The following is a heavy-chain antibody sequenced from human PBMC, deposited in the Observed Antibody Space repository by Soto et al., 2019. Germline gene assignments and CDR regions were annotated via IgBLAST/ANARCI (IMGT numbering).Heavy chain of an antibody. CDR1: RDTFASCG. J-gene: IGHJ4*02. CDR2: ISAYNGNT. D-gene: IGHD4-17*01. Sequence: ASAEVCSEASRDTFASCGISWVRQAPGQGLEWMGWISAYNGNTNYAQKLQGRVTMTTDTSTSTAYMELRSLRSDDTAVYYCARKGDYGGVSYSFDYWGQATLVTVSS. CDR3: ARKGDYGGVSYSFDY. V-gene: IGHV1-18*01.